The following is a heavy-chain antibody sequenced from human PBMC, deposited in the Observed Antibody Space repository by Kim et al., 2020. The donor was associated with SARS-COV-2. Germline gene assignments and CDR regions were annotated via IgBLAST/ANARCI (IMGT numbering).Heavy chain of an antibody. CDR2: IKEDGTDK. CDR1: GFTFSDLW. CDR3: TRPKSDF. J-gene: IGHJ4*02. V-gene: IGHV3-7*01. Sequence: GGSLRLSCVASGFTFSDLWMTWVRQAPGKGPEWVANIKEDGTDKHYADSVKGRFTISRDNAQNSLYLQINSLRAEDTAVYYCTRPKSDFWGRGTLVTVSS.